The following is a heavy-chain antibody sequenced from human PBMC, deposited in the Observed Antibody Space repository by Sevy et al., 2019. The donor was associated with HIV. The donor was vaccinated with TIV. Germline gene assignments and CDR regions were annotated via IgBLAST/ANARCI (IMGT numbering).Heavy chain of an antibody. CDR1: GFSITSGYI. CDR2: IYHSGST. J-gene: IGHJ4*02. Sequence: SETLSLTCAVSGFSITSGYIRGWIRQPPGKGLEWIGNIYHSGSTYYSPSLKSRLTISVDTSKNHFSLKLNSVTAADTAVYYCARRPGRYGWAEWSSSYFDYWGQGHLVTVSS. V-gene: IGHV4-38-2*01. D-gene: IGHD3-16*01. CDR3: ARRPGRYGWAEWSSSYFDY.